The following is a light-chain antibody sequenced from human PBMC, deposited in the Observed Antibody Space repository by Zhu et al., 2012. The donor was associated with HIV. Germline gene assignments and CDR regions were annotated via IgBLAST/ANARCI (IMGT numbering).Light chain of an antibody. CDR3: QQYNTWPYT. V-gene: IGKV3-15*01. Sequence: EVVVTQSPITLSVSPGERATLSCRAGDFVNSKLAWYQHKRGQAPRLLLYGASTRATGIPARFTGSGSGTEFTLTITSMQSEDFATYYCQQYNTWPYTFGQGTKLEIK. CDR1: DFVNSK. J-gene: IGKJ2*01. CDR2: GAS.